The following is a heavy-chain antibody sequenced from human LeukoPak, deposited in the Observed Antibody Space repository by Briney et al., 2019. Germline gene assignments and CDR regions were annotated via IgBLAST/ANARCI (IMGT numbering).Heavy chain of an antibody. J-gene: IGHJ4*02. CDR2: ISWKRGSI. CDR1: GFTFDHYP. V-gene: IGHV3-9*01. D-gene: IGHD4-23*01. Sequence: PGGSLTLSCAASGFTFDHYPMHWARHAPGEGLVWVPDISWKRGSIRYADPVKGRFTISRDNAKNSMYLQKNSLRAEDTALYNCATDLEASYGGVDYGGQGTLVTVSS. CDR3: ATDLEASYGGVDY.